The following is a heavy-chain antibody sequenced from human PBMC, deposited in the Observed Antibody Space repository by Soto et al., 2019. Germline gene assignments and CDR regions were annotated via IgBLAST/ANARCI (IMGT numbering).Heavy chain of an antibody. V-gene: IGHV1-18*01. CDR1: DKTFLSYG. Sequence: QVQLVPSGAEVKKPGASVKVSCKASDKTFLSYGISWVRQGPGQGLEWMGWISPYNGNTNYAQKLQGRVTMTTDTSTSTAYMELRSLRSDDTAVYYCATQIDTVMVFRDWGQGTLVTVSS. CDR2: ISPYNGNT. J-gene: IGHJ4*02. D-gene: IGHD5-18*01. CDR3: ATQIDTVMVFRD.